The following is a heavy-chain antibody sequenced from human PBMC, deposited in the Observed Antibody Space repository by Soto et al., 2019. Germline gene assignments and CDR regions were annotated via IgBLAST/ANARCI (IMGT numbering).Heavy chain of an antibody. CDR1: GGTFSSYA. D-gene: IGHD2-2*02. Sequence: QVQLVQSGAEVKKPGSSVKVSCKASGGTFSSYAISWVRQAPGQGLEWMGGIIPIFGTANYEQKFQGRVTITADESTSTAYMELSSLRSEDTGVYYCARDLAGSGPIPTSVNWFDPWGQGTLVTVSS. CDR2: IIPIFGTA. V-gene: IGHV1-69*01. J-gene: IGHJ5*02. CDR3: ARDLAGSGPIPTSVNWFDP.